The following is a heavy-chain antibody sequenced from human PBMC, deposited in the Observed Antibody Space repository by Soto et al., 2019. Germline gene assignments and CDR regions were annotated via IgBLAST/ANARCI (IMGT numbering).Heavy chain of an antibody. CDR1: GFIFSSYA. J-gene: IGHJ5*02. D-gene: IGHD2-8*01. CDR3: EKCVGSEVYDNWFDP. Sequence: PGGSLRLSCAASGFIFSSYAMSWVRQAPGKGLEWVSAISGSGGSRYYANSVKGRFTISRDNSKNTLYLQMNSLRAEDTAVYYCEKCVGSEVYDNWFDPWCQGILVTVS. V-gene: IGHV3-23*01. CDR2: ISGSGGSR.